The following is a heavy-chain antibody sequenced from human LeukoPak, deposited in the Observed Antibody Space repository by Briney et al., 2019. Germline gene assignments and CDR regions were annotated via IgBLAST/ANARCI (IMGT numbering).Heavy chain of an antibody. D-gene: IGHD1-26*01. CDR3: ARGSGSGGRDWFDP. V-gene: IGHV1-8*02. CDR1: GYTFTGYY. CDR2: MNSNSGNT. J-gene: IGHJ5*02. Sequence: GASVKVSCKASGYTFTGYYMHWVRQAPGQGLEWMGWMNSNSGNTGYAQKFQGRVTMTRDTSIGTAYMELSTLTSEDTAVYYCARGSGSGGRDWFDPWGQGTLVTVSS.